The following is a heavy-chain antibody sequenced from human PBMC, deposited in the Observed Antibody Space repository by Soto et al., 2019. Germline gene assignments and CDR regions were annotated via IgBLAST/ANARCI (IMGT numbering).Heavy chain of an antibody. Sequence: EVQLLESGGGLVQPGGSLRLSCRAAGFTFSSHAMNWVRQAPGKGLEWVSSISGNGGDTYYADSVKGRYTISRDNSENTLYLQMNSLRAEDTAVYFCAKVVGTTALVGIDYWGQGTLVTVSS. D-gene: IGHD1-26*01. V-gene: IGHV3-23*01. CDR2: ISGNGGDT. CDR1: GFTFSSHA. J-gene: IGHJ4*02. CDR3: AKVVGTTALVGIDY.